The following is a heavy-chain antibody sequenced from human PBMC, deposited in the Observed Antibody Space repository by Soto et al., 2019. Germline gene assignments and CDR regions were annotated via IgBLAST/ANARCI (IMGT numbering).Heavy chain of an antibody. Sequence: QITLKESGPTLVKPTQTLTLTCTFSGFSLSNGEVVGVGWFRQPPGKALEWLALLYWDDDNHYSPSLQSRLSLTKDTSTNQVFLTLTNLDTADTATYYCAHGSGWLFDYWGQGTLVTVSS. CDR3: AHGSGWLFDY. V-gene: IGHV2-5*02. CDR1: GFSLSNGEVVG. D-gene: IGHD6-19*01. CDR2: LYWDDDN. J-gene: IGHJ4*02.